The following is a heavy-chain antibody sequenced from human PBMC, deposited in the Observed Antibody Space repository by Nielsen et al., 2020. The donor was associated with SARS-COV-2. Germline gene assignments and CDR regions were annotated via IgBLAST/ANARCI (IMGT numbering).Heavy chain of an antibody. Sequence: LSLTCSVSGDSIRNSRYYWTWVRQLPGRGPEWIGNIHYTGSANYSPSLKSRLSMSLEASRNQFSLSVKSMTAADSAEYYCVRDTLSHGLDVWGQGITVTVSS. V-gene: IGHV4-31*03. CDR2: IHYTGSA. D-gene: IGHD2/OR15-2a*01. CDR3: VRDTLSHGLDV. J-gene: IGHJ6*02. CDR1: GDSIRNSRYY.